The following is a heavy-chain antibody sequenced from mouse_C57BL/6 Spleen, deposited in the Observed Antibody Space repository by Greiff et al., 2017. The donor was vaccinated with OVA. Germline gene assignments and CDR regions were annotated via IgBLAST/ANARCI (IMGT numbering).Heavy chain of an antibody. Sequence: DVMLVESGGGLVKPGGSLKLSCAASGFTFSSYAMSWVRQTPEKRLEWVATISDGGSYTYYPDNVKGRFTISRDNAKNNLYLQMSHLKSEDTAMYYCARVDYYGSSYVGAMDYWGQGTSVTVSS. V-gene: IGHV5-4*03. CDR3: ARVDYYGSSYVGAMDY. CDR1: GFTFSSYA. D-gene: IGHD1-1*01. CDR2: ISDGGSYT. J-gene: IGHJ4*01.